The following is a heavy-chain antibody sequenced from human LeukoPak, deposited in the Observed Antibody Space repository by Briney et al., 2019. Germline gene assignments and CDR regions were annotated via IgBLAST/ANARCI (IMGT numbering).Heavy chain of an antibody. CDR3: ARRTTVVTPCDY. V-gene: IGHV5-51*01. Sequence: GESLKISCKGSGYTFTSYWIGWVRQMPGKGLEWMGIIYPGDSDTRYSPSFQGQVTISADKSSSTAYLRWSSLKASDTAMYYCARRTTVVTPCDYWGQGTLVTVSS. CDR2: IYPGDSDT. CDR1: GYTFTSYW. D-gene: IGHD4-23*01. J-gene: IGHJ4*02.